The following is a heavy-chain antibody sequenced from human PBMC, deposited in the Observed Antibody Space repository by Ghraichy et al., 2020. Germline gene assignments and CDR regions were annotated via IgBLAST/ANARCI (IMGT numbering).Heavy chain of an antibody. CDR2: IYYSGST. D-gene: IGHD3-9*01. J-gene: IGHJ4*02. CDR1: GGSISSYY. V-gene: IGHV4-59*01. CDR3: ARVGDILTQYYFDY. Sequence: SETLSLTCTVSGGSISSYYWSWIRQPPGKGLEWIGYIYYSGSTNYNPSLKSRVTISVDTSKNQFSLKLSSVTAADTAVYYCARVGDILTQYYFDYWGQGTLVTVSS.